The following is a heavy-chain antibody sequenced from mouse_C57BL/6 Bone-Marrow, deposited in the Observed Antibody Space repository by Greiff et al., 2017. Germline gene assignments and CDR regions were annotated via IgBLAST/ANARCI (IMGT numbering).Heavy chain of an antibody. V-gene: IGHV1-80*01. CDR2: IYPGDGDT. D-gene: IGHD1-1*01. CDR1: GYAFSSYW. CDR3: ASRHYGSPAMDY. J-gene: IGHJ4*01. Sequence: VQLQQSGAELVKPGASVKISCKASGYAFSSYWMNWVKQRPGKGLEWIGQIYPGDGDTNYNGKFKGKATLTADKSSSTAYMQLSILTSEDSAVYFCASRHYGSPAMDYWGQGTSVTVSS.